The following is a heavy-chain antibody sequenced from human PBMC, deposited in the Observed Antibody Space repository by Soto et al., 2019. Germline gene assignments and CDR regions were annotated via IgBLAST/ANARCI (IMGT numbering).Heavy chain of an antibody. CDR1: GFSFGNYV. CDR3: TKGGDSWSGYAQH. Sequence: EVQLLQSGGGLVQPGGSLRLSCAASGFSFGNYVMNWVRQAPGKGLEWVSGISDSGGSSSSADSGKGRFTVSRDNSKNTLYLQMDSLTGDDTAVYYCTKGGDSWSGYAQHWGQGALVTVAS. V-gene: IGHV3-23*01. D-gene: IGHD3-3*01. J-gene: IGHJ1*01. CDR2: ISDSGGSS.